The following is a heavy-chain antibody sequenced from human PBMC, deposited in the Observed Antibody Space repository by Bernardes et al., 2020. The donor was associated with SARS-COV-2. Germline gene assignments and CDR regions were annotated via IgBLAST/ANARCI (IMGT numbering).Heavy chain of an antibody. CDR1: GASISNYY. V-gene: IGHV4-59*01. CDR2: IYSSGRT. D-gene: IGHD2-2*01. CDR3: ARDVPPAI. J-gene: IGHJ4*02. Sequence: SETLSLTSTVSGASISNYYWTWIRQPPGKGLEWIGYIYSSGRTKYNPSLESRVTISLDTSKSQFSLKLTSVTAADTAVYYCARDVPPAIWGQGTLVTVSS.